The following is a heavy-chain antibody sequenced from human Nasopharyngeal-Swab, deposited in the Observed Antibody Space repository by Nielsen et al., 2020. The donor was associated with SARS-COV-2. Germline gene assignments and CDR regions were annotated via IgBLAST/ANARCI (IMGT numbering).Heavy chain of an antibody. D-gene: IGHD1-26*01. Sequence: GESLKISCAASGFTFSSYWMSWVRQAPGKGLEWVANIKQDGSEKYYVDSVKGRFTISRDNAKNSLYLQMNSLRAEDTAVYYCAREGRGGSYSIDYWGQGTLVTVSS. CDR2: IKQDGSEK. V-gene: IGHV3-7*01. J-gene: IGHJ4*02. CDR3: AREGRGGSYSIDY. CDR1: GFTFSSYW.